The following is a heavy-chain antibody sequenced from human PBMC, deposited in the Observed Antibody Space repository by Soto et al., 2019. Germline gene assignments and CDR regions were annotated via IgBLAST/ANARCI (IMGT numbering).Heavy chain of an antibody. J-gene: IGHJ4*02. CDR3: ASEGDGYPDY. CDR2: IYYSGST. Sequence: QVQLQESGPGLVKPSQTLSLTCSVSGASISSGDYSWSWIRQPPGKGLEWIGYIYYSGSTYYNPPPKSRFTTSVDRSKNQFSLKLSSVTAADTAVYYCASEGDGYPDYWGQGTLVTVSS. D-gene: IGHD5-12*01. V-gene: IGHV4-30-4*07. CDR1: GASISSGDYS.